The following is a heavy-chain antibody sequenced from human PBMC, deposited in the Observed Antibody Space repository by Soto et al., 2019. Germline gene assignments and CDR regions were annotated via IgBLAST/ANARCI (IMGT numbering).Heavy chain of an antibody. CDR3: ARVYSGSYSDS. D-gene: IGHD1-26*01. CDR1: GGSMRSNNR. V-gene: IGHV4-4*02. CDR2: IFHSGST. Sequence: ETLSLTCAVSGGSMRSNNRWSWVRQPPGKGLEWIGEIFHSGSTNYNPSLKTRVTISVDKSKNQFSLKLSSVTAADTAVYYCARVYSGSYSDSWGQGTLVTVSS. J-gene: IGHJ4*02.